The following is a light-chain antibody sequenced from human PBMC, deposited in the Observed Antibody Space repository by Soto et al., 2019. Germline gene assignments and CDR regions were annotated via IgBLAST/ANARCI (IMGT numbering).Light chain of an antibody. CDR3: MQARHPTLS. V-gene: IGKV2-28*01. CDR2: LGS. J-gene: IGKJ4*01. Sequence: DIVLTQSPLSLPVTPGKPASISCRSSQSLLHRNGYNYLDWYLQKHGQSPQLVIYLGSNRDSGVPARFTGSGSGTDFTLKISSVEAEDVEIYSGMQARHPTLSFGGATQV. CDR1: QSLLHRNGYNY.